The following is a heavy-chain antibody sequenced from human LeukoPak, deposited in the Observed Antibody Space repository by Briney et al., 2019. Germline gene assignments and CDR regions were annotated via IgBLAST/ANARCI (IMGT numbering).Heavy chain of an antibody. J-gene: IGHJ3*02. CDR3: ARGHLYCSGGSCYLDAFDI. Sequence: KSSETLSLTCAVYGGSFSGYYWSWIRQPPGKGLEWIGEINHSGSTNYNPSLKSRVTILVDTSKNQFSLKLSSVTAADTAVYYCARGHLYCSGGSCYLDAFDIWGQGTMVTVSS. CDR2: INHSGST. V-gene: IGHV4-34*01. CDR1: GGSFSGYY. D-gene: IGHD2-15*01.